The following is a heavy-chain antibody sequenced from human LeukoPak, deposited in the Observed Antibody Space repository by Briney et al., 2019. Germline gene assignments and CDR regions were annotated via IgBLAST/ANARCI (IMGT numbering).Heavy chain of an antibody. D-gene: IGHD3-9*01. J-gene: IGHJ3*02. CDR1: GGTFSSYA. CDR3: ARDPSYDILTGYYYSRDAFDI. Sequence: SVKVSSKASGGTFSSYAISWVRQAPGQGLEWMGGIIPIFGTANYAQKFQGRVTITADESTSTAYMELSSLRSEDTAVYYCARDPSYDILTGYYYSRDAFDIWGQGTMVTVSS. CDR2: IIPIFGTA. V-gene: IGHV1-69*13.